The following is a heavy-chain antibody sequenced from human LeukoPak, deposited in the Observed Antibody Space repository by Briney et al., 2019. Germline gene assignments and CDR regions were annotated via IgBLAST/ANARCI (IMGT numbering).Heavy chain of an antibody. Sequence: SETLSLTCTVSGGSISSYYWSWIRQPAGKGLEWIGRINTSGNTNYNPSLKSRVTMSVDTSKNQFSLKLSSVTAADTAVYYCARDKRDDSSGYCTVFDYWGQGTLVTVSS. V-gene: IGHV4-4*07. CDR3: ARDKRDDSSGYCTVFDY. CDR1: GGSISSYY. D-gene: IGHD3-22*01. CDR2: INTSGNT. J-gene: IGHJ4*02.